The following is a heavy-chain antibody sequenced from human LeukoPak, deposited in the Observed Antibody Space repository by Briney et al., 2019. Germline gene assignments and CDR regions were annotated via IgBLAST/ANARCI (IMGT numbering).Heavy chain of an antibody. V-gene: IGHV3-64*01. CDR1: GFTFNTYA. J-gene: IGHJ4*02. CDR2: IDNIGHST. CDR3: AGADCSSSSCYTVSY. Sequence: PGGSLRLSCAASGFTFNTYAMQWVRHTPGKGLEYVSGIDNIGHSTYYANSVKGRFSISRDNSKNTVYLQMDSLKADDTAVYYCAGADCSSSSCYTVSYWGQGTLVTASS. D-gene: IGHD2-2*01.